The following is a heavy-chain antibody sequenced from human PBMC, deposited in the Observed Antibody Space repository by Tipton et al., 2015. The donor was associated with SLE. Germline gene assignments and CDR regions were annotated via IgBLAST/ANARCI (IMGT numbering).Heavy chain of an antibody. J-gene: IGHJ6*02. CDR2: IYYSGST. CDR3: ARSLAAAGTGYYYYGMDV. V-gene: IGHV4-59*01. D-gene: IGHD6-13*01. Sequence: TLSLTCTVSGGSISSYYWSWIRQPPGKGLEWIGYIYYSGSTNYNPSLKSRVTISVDTSKNQFSLKLGSVTAADTAVYYCARSLAAAGTGYYYYGMDVWGQGTTVTVSS. CDR1: GGSISSYY.